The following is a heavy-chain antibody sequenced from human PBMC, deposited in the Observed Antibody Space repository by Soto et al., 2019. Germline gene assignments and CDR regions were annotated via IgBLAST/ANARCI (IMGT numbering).Heavy chain of an antibody. D-gene: IGHD3-16*01. CDR2: INPHGGSK. CDR3: ARSSGGVYGIIIEGTNGFAP. Sequence: QVRLVQSGAEVKARGASVKVSCTSPGYTFTSYYMHWGRQAPGHGLEWMGVINPHGGSKRLAQKFPGRVTMTSDKHNSTGDMDLRGLTSENTAVYDCARSSGGVYGIIIEGTNGFAPWGQGTLVTVSS. J-gene: IGHJ5*02. CDR1: GYTFTSYY. V-gene: IGHV1-46*01.